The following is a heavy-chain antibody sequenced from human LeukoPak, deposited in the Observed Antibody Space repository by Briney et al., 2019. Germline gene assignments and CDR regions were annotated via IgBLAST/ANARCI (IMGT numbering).Heavy chain of an antibody. CDR2: IRNKANRYTT. CDR1: GFTLSDQH. V-gene: IGHV3-72*01. D-gene: IGHD7-27*01. Sequence: GGSVRLSCAASGFTLSDQHRDGVRQAPGEGLKWVACIRNKANRYTTEHAASVKGRFTISRDDSENSLYLQMDSLKTEDTAVYYCARSPLGIAPFDYWGQGTLVTVSS. CDR3: ARSPLGIAPFDY. J-gene: IGHJ4*02.